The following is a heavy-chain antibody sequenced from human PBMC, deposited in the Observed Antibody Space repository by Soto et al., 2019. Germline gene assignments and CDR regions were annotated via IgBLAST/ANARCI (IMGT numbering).Heavy chain of an antibody. J-gene: IGHJ5*02. V-gene: IGHV4-30-4*01. D-gene: IGHD3-9*01. CDR3: ARVAIDWPNWFDP. CDR1: GGSISSGDFY. CDR2: IYYTGST. Sequence: QVQLQESGPGLVKPSQTLSLTCTVSGGSISSGDFYWSWIRQPPGKGLEWIGYIYYTGSTYYNPSLKSRVTVSIDTSKNQFSLNRSSVTAADTAVYYCARVAIDWPNWFDPWGQGTLVTVSS.